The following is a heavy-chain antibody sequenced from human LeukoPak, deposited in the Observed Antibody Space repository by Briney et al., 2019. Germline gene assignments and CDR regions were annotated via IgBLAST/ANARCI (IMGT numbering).Heavy chain of an antibody. J-gene: IGHJ6*02. D-gene: IGHD2-2*01. CDR1: GFTFSTYW. CDR3: ARAGGSSTSVPYYYGMDV. CDR2: INSDWSRI. Sequence: GGSLRLSCAASGFTFSTYWMHWVRQAPGKGLVWLSRINSDWSRINYADSVKGRFTISRDNAKNTLYLQMNSLRAEDTAVYYRARAGGSSTSVPYYYGMDVWGQGTTVTVSS. V-gene: IGHV3-74*01.